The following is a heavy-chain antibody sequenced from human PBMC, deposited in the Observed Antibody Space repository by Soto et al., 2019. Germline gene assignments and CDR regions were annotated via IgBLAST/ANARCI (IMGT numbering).Heavy chain of an antibody. CDR1: GYVFTGFY. V-gene: IGHV1-2*02. Sequence: ASVKVSCKASGYVFTGFYLHWVRQAPGQGLEWMGWIFPNSGATNYAQKFQRRVTLTRDTSLSTGYMDLTRLTSDDTAVYYCARGRSLKWNWFDRWGQGTLVTVSS. J-gene: IGHJ5*02. CDR2: IFPNSGAT. D-gene: IGHD2-15*01. CDR3: ARGRSLKWNWFDR.